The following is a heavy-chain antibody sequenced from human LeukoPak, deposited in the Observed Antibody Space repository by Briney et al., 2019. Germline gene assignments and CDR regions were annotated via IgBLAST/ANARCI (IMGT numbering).Heavy chain of an antibody. J-gene: IGHJ5*02. Sequence: SETLSLTCTVSGDSISSTNYYWGWIRQPPGKGLEWIGSIYYSGSTFNNPSLKSRVTISVDTSKNQFSLKLSSVTAADTAVYYCARTRWLHSGFDPWGQGTLVTVSS. D-gene: IGHD5-24*01. CDR3: ARTRWLHSGFDP. CDR1: GDSISSTNYY. V-gene: IGHV4-39*07. CDR2: IYYSGST.